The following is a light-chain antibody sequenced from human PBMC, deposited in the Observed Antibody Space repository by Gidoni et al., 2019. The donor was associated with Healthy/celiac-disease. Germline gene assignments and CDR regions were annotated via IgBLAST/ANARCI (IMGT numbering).Light chain of an antibody. Sequence: DIVMTQSPDSQAVSLGERATINCKSSQSVLYSSKNKNYLAWYQQKPGQPPKLLIYWASTRESGVPDRFSGSGSGTVFTLTISSLQAEDVAVYYCQQYYSTPPTFGGGTKVEIK. CDR3: QQYYSTPPT. CDR2: WAS. V-gene: IGKV4-1*01. CDR1: QSVLYSSKNKNY. J-gene: IGKJ4*01.